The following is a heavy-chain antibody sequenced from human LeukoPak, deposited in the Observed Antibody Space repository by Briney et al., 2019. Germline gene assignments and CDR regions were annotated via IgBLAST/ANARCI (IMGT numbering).Heavy chain of an antibody. Sequence: GGSLRLSCAAAGFTFSNYAMSWVRQAPGKGLEWVSHISSSSTIYYIESVKGRFTISRDNAKNSLFLQMNNLRAEDTAVYYCAKSKDSYANFDYWGQGTLVTVSS. CDR1: GFTFSNYA. V-gene: IGHV3-48*01. D-gene: IGHD5-18*01. CDR2: ISSSSTI. J-gene: IGHJ4*02. CDR3: AKSKDSYANFDY.